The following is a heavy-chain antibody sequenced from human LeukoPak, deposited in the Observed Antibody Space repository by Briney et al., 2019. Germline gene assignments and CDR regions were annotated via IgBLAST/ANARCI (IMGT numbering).Heavy chain of an antibody. D-gene: IGHD3-9*01. CDR2: ISESGAIT. CDR3: AGSVPFERGRHYFNK. J-gene: IGHJ4*02. Sequence: GGSLRLSCAASGFTFSSYAMNWVRQAPGKGLKWVSGISESGAITHYADSVKGRFTISRDNSKTTVFLQMNSLRAEDTAVYYCAGSVPFERGRHYFNKWGQGTQVTVSS. CDR1: GFTFSSYA. V-gene: IGHV3-23*01.